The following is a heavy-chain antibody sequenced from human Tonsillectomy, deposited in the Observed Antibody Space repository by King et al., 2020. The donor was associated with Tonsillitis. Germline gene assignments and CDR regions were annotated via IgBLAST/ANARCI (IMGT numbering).Heavy chain of an antibody. CDR3: ARDSSSHFLDY. CDR1: GYSISSGYY. CDR2: IYRSGTT. J-gene: IGHJ4*02. D-gene: IGHD6-13*01. V-gene: IGHV4-38-2*02. Sequence: VQLQESGPGLVKPSETLSLTCAVSGYSISSGYYWGWIRQPPGKGLEWIGNIYRSGTTYYNPSPNSRVTISLDTSKNQFSLKLSSVTAADTAVYYCARDSSSHFLDYWGQGTLVTVSS.